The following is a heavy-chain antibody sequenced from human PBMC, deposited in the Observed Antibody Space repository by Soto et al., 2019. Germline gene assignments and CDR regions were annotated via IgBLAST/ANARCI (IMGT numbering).Heavy chain of an antibody. CDR3: ARVPRGYSYGRYFDY. CDR1: GGSISSYY. D-gene: IGHD5-18*01. Sequence: SETLSLTCTVSGGSISSYYWSWIRQPPGKGLEWIGYIYYSGSTNYNPSLKSRVTISVDTSKNQFSLKLSSVTAADTAVYYCARVPRGYSYGRYFDYWGQGTLVTVSS. CDR2: IYYSGST. V-gene: IGHV4-59*01. J-gene: IGHJ4*02.